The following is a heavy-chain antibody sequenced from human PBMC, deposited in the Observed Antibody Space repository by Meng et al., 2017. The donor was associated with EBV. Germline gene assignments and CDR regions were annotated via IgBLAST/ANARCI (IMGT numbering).Heavy chain of an antibody. Sequence: QVQVQQSGAEVQKPGSSVKVYCRTSGGTFRSDAVSWVRQAPGQGLEWMGGLIPMSGAPHYAQKFQDRVTIIADESTSTHSMELNNLRFEDTAMYYCASESGRGFTPDYWGQGTLVTVPS. J-gene: IGHJ4*02. D-gene: IGHD3-10*01. CDR1: GGTFRSDA. CDR3: ASESGRGFTPDY. V-gene: IGHV1-69*01. CDR2: LIPMSGAP.